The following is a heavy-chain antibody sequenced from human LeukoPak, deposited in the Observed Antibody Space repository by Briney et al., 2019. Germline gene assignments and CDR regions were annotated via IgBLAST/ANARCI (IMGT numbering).Heavy chain of an antibody. J-gene: IGHJ4*02. V-gene: IGHV4-59*02. Sequence: NPSETLSLTCTVSGAAVTTHYWSWVRQPPGKGLEWIGYMICSGGSNYNPSLKSRVTISGDTSNNQFSLKLNSVTAADTAVYYCGGGGTYSRFDYWGQGTLVTVCS. CDR1: GAAVTTHY. CDR2: MICSGGS. CDR3: GGGGTYSRFDY. D-gene: IGHD1-26*01.